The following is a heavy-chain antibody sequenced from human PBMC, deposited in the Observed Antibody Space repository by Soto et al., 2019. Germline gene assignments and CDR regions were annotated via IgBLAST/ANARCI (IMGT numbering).Heavy chain of an antibody. CDR3: ARKGDWNDPYYFDY. CDR1: GFTFRDYD. CDR2: IWYDGSNK. V-gene: IGHV3-33*01. J-gene: IGHJ4*02. D-gene: IGHD1-1*01. Sequence: PGGLLILSFSASGFTFRDYDIHWVRRAPGKGLEWVAVIWYDGSNKYYADSVKGRFTISRDNSKKTLYLQMNSLRDEVTAVYYYARKGDWNDPYYFDYWGQGSLVTVSS.